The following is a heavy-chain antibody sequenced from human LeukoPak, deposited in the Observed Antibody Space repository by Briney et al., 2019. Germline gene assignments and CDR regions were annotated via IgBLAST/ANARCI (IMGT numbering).Heavy chain of an antibody. D-gene: IGHD3-22*01. Sequence: SEPLSLTCAVSVYSFSSGHYWGWIRQPPGTGLDRIGSVYHSGSTYYNPSLKSRVTISVDTSKNQFSLKLSSVTAADTAVYYCARHGNYYDTSQSDPWGQGTLVTVSS. CDR3: ARHGNYYDTSQSDP. CDR2: VYHSGST. J-gene: IGHJ5*02. CDR1: VYSFSSGHY. V-gene: IGHV4-38-2*01.